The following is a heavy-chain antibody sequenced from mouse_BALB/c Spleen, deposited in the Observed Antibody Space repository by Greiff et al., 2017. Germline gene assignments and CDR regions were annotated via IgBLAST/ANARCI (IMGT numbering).Heavy chain of an antibody. CDR3: ARDKGDGNYGWFAY. CDR1: GFTFSDYY. D-gene: IGHD2-1*01. CDR2: ISDGGSYT. V-gene: IGHV5-4*02. Sequence: EVKVVESGGGLVKPGGSLKLSCAASGFTFSDYYMYWVRQTPEKRLEWVAIISDGGSYTYYPDSVKGRVTIPRDNAKNNLYLQMSSLKSEDTAMYYCARDKGDGNYGWFAYWGQGTLVTVSA. J-gene: IGHJ3*01.